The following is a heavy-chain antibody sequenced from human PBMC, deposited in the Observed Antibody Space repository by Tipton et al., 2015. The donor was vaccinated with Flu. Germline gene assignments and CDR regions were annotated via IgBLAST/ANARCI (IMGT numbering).Heavy chain of an antibody. V-gene: IGHV3-30-3*01. CDR3: ARGPVGATLGWFDP. J-gene: IGHJ5*02. CDR2: ISYDGSNK. D-gene: IGHD1-26*01. Sequence: SLRLSCAASGFTFSSYAMHWVRQAPGKGLEWVAVISYDGSNKYYADSVKGRFTISRDNSKNTLYLQMNSLRAEDTAVYYCARGPVGATLGWFDPWGQGTLVTVSS. CDR1: GFTFSSYA.